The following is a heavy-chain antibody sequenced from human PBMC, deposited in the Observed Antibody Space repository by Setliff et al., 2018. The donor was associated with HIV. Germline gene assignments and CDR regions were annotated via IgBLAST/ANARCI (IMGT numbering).Heavy chain of an antibody. Sequence: PGGSLRLSCTASGFTFGDYAMNWVRPAPGKGLGWGGFIRGKAYGGTTEYAACVNGRFTISRDDSKSIPYLQMSSLKTEDTAVYYCTRGNSDGWYGGYFQHWGQGTLVTVSS. CDR1: GFTFGDYA. CDR2: IRGKAYGGTT. J-gene: IGHJ1*01. D-gene: IGHD6-19*01. CDR3: TRGNSDGWYGGYFQH. V-gene: IGHV3-49*04.